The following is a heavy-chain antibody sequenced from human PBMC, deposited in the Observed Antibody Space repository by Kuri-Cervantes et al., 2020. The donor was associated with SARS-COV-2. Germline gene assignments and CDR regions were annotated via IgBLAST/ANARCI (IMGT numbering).Heavy chain of an antibody. CDR3: ARMTTKQQLVPQGFDY. D-gene: IGHD6-13*01. CDR1: GFTVSSNY. V-gene: IGHV3-53*01. J-gene: IGHJ4*02. Sequence: GESLKISCAASGFTVSSNYMSWVRQAPGKGLEWVSVIYSGGSTYYADSVKGRFTISRDNSKNTLYLQMNSLRAEDTAVYYCARMTTKQQLVPQGFDYWGQGPLVTVSS. CDR2: IYSGGST.